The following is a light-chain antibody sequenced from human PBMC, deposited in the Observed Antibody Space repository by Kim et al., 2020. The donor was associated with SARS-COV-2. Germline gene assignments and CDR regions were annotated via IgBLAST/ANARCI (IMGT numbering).Light chain of an antibody. CDR1: QSLVHSDGNTY. J-gene: IGKJ5*01. Sequence: PASISCRSRQSLVHSDGNTYFSSRQQRPGQPPRHLIYKISNLFAGGPDRLSGSGAGTDFALKIISVEAEDVVVYYCMRATQFPLTLGQGTRVESK. CDR3: MRATQFPLT. CDR2: KIS. V-gene: IGKV2-24*01.